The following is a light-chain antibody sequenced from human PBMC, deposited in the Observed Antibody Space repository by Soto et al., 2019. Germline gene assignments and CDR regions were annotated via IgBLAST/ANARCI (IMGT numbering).Light chain of an antibody. V-gene: IGKV3-11*01. Sequence: ETVLTQAPATLSLSPGERATLSCRASQSVYTYLAWYQQKPGQAPRLLIYDASNRAAGISARFSGSGSGTAFTLTISSLEPEDSAIYYCQQRRNWPPTFGQGTRVEIK. CDR3: QQRRNWPPT. CDR1: QSVYTY. J-gene: IGKJ1*01. CDR2: DAS.